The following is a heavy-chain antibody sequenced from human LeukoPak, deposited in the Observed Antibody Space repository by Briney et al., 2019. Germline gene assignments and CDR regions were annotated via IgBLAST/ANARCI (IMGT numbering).Heavy chain of an antibody. D-gene: IGHD5-18*01. CDR3: ARGVNNYGYGFYFDY. V-gene: IGHV4-59*02. CDR1: GNSVSGYY. J-gene: IGHJ4*02. Sequence: ASETLSLTCTVSGNSVSGYYWTWIRQPPGKGLEWIGYLYYSGSTNYNPSLKSRVTISVDTSKNQFSLKLTSVTTADTAVYFCARGVNNYGYGFYFDYWGQGTLVTVSS. CDR2: LYYSGST.